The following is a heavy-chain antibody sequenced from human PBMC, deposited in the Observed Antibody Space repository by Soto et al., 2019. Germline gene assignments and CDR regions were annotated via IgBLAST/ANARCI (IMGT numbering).Heavy chain of an antibody. Sequence: QVQLQQWGAGLLKPSETLSLTCAVYGGSFSGYYWSWIRQPPGKGLEWIGEINHSGSTNYNPSLKSRVTISVDTSKNQFSLKLSSVTAADTAVYYCARESNRQDDVVVVAAIRWFDPWGQGTLVTVSS. CDR1: GGSFSGYY. CDR3: ARESNRQDDVVVVAAIRWFDP. D-gene: IGHD2-15*01. J-gene: IGHJ5*02. V-gene: IGHV4-34*01. CDR2: INHSGST.